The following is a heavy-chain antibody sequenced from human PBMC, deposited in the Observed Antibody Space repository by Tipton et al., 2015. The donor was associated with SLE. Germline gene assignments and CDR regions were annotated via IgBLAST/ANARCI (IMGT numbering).Heavy chain of an antibody. J-gene: IGHJ4*02. CDR1: GFPSCSYW. CDR3: ASIMGATNPSDF. D-gene: IGHD1-26*01. V-gene: IGHV3-23*01. CDR2: ISGSGGST. Sequence: SLRLSCVVSGFPSCSYWMSWVRPAPGKGVEWVSAISGSGGSTYYADSVKGRFTISRDNSKNTLYLQMNSLRAEDTSIYYCASIMGATNPSDFWGQGTLVTVSS.